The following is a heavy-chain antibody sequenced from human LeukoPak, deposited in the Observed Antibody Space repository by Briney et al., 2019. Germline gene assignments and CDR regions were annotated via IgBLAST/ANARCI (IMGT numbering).Heavy chain of an antibody. CDR2: IYYSGST. CDR1: GYSISSGYY. CDR3: ARQPGRNPNFDY. Sequence: SETLSLTCTVSGYSISSGYYWGWIRQPPGKGLEWIGSIYYSGSTYYNPSLKSRVTISVDTSKNQFSLKLSSVTAADTAVYYCARQPGRNPNFDYWGQGTLVTVSS. V-gene: IGHV4-38-2*02. D-gene: IGHD1-14*01. J-gene: IGHJ4*02.